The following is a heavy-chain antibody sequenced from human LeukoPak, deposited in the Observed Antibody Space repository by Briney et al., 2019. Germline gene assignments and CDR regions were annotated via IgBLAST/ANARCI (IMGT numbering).Heavy chain of an antibody. V-gene: IGHV3-30-3*01. Sequence: PGGSLRLSCAASGFTFSSYAMHWVRQAPGKGLEWVAVISYDGSNKYYADSMKGRFTISRDNSKNTLYLQMNSLRADDTAVYYCARGGGYCSSSSCPPHPGYFDYWGQGTLVTVSS. CDR2: ISYDGSNK. CDR3: ARGGGYCSSSSCPPHPGYFDY. J-gene: IGHJ4*02. D-gene: IGHD2-2*01. CDR1: GFTFSSYA.